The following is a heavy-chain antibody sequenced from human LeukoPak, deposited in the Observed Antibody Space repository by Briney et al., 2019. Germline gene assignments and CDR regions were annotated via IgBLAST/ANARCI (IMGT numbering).Heavy chain of an antibody. J-gene: IGHJ4*02. CDR2: IYYSGST. D-gene: IGHD5-24*01. CDR3: ARDRDGYNYDY. CDR1: GGSINKFY. V-gene: IGHV4-59*12. Sequence: SETLSLTCTVSGGSINKFYWSWIRQPPGKGLEWIGYIYYSGSTNYNPSLKGRVTISVDTSKNQFSLKLSSVTAADTAIYYCARDRDGYNYDYWGQGTLVTVSS.